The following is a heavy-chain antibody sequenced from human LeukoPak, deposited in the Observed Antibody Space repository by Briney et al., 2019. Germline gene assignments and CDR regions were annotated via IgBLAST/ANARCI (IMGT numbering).Heavy chain of an antibody. CDR2: IHYSGST. CDR1: GYSISSAFY. CDR3: GRGFRGDNFDY. J-gene: IGHJ4*02. Sequence: PSETLSLTCAVSGYSISSAFYWGWIRQSPGKGLEWIGTIHYSGSTSYNPSLKSRVTISVDTSKNQFSLKLRSVTAADTAVYYCGRGFRGDNFDYWGQGTLVTVSS. D-gene: IGHD7-27*01. V-gene: IGHV4-38-2*01.